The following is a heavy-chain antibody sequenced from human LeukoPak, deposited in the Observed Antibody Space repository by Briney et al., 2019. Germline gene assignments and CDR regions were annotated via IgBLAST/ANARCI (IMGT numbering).Heavy chain of an antibody. Sequence: GGSLRLFCAASGFTFSSCEMNWVRQAPGEVLDWVSYISCSGTTKYYADPVKGRFTIYRDNAKSSLYLQMNSLRAEDTGVYYCTRDGKGGSRVGYYFDYWGQGTLVTVSS. J-gene: IGHJ4*02. D-gene: IGHD1-14*01. CDR2: ISCSGTTK. CDR1: GFTFSSCE. CDR3: TRDGKGGSRVGYYFDY. V-gene: IGHV3-48*03.